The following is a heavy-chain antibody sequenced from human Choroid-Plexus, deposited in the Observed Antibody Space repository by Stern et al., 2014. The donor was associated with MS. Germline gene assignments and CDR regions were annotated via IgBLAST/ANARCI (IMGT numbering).Heavy chain of an antibody. D-gene: IGHD2/OR15-2a*01. CDR2: VSYEGSNK. J-gene: IGHJ5*02. V-gene: IGHV3-30*18. CDR1: GFTFGSCA. CDR3: AKDRQYLTYFFDH. Sequence: VQLVESGEGVVQPGRPLRLSCVASGFTFGSCAMHWVRQAPGKGLEWVAGVSYEGSNKYYADSVKGRFTISRDNSQNTLYMQMSSLRPEDTAVYYCAKDRQYLTYFFDHWGQGSLVTVSS.